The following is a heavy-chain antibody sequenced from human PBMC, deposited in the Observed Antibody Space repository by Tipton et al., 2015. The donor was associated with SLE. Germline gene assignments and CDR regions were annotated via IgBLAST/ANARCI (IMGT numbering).Heavy chain of an antibody. D-gene: IGHD3-16*01. J-gene: IGHJ3*01. V-gene: IGHV4-59*08. CDR2: VFYTGRT. CDR1: GASFTGDY. Sequence: TLSLTCTVSGASFTGDYWSWIRQPPGKGLGWIGYVFYTGRTSYNSSLKSRVNISIDMSSNQFSLKLSDVTAADTAVYYCARHIWGGYDAFDVWGHGTLVTVSS. CDR3: ARHIWGGYDAFDV.